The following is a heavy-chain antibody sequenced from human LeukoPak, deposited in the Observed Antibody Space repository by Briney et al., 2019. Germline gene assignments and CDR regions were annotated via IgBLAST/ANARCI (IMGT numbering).Heavy chain of an antibody. D-gene: IGHD3-10*01. CDR3: ARDSGTTGEVKFDP. V-gene: IGHV4-4*07. Sequence: SETLSLTCTVSGGSISSYDMSWVRQPAGTGLEWIGGIYTSGTITYNPSLKSQGTMSVDTSKYQFSLKLSSVHAADPAVYYCARDSGTTGEVKFDPWGQGTLVTVSS. CDR2: IYTSGTI. J-gene: IGHJ5*02. CDR1: GGSISSYD.